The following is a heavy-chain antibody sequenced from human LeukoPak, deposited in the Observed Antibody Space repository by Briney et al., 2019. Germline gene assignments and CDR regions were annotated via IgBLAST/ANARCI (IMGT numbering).Heavy chain of an antibody. Sequence: SETLSLTCAVYGGSFSGYYWSWIRQPPGKGLEWIGEINHSGSTNYNPSLKSRVTISVDTSKNQFSLKLSSVTAADTAVYYCARDSVPHYDFWSGHYGMDVWGQGTTVTVSS. D-gene: IGHD3-3*01. V-gene: IGHV4-34*01. CDR3: ARDSVPHYDFWSGHYGMDV. CDR1: GGSFSGYY. J-gene: IGHJ6*02. CDR2: INHSGST.